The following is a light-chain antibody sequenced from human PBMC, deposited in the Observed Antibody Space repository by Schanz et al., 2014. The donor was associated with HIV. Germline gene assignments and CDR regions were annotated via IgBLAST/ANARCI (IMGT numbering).Light chain of an antibody. CDR1: SSDVGGYNY. CDR3: SSYASRKVVL. Sequence: QSALTQPASVSGSPGQSIAISCIGTSSDVGGYNYLSWYQQHPGKAPKLLIYSVTGRPSGVSNRFSGSKSDNTASLTISGLQAEDEGIYYCSSYASRKVVLFGGGTKLTVL. J-gene: IGLJ3*02. CDR2: SVT. V-gene: IGLV2-14*03.